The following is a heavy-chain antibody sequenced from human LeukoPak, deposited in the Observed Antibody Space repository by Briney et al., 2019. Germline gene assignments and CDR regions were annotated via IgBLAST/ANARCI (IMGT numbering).Heavy chain of an antibody. CDR1: GFTFSSYA. CDR2: ISGSGGST. CDR3: ASRELRFLEWLPDSSGDY. V-gene: IGHV3-23*01. J-gene: IGHJ4*02. D-gene: IGHD3-3*01. Sequence: PGGSLRLSCAASGFTFSSYAMSWVRQAPGKGLEWVSAISGSGGSTYYADSVKGRFTISRDNSKNTLYLQMNSLRAEGTAVYYCASRELRFLEWLPDSSGDYWGQGTLVTVSS.